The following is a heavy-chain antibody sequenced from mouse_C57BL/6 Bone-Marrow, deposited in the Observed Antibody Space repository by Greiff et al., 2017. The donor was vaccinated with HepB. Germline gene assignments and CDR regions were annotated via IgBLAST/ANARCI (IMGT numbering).Heavy chain of an antibody. CDR3: ARDPIT. V-gene: IGHV3-6*01. J-gene: IGHJ2*01. D-gene: IGHD2-4*01. Sequence: EVQLVESGPGLVKPSQSLSLTCSVTGYSITSGYYWNWIRQFPGNKLEWMGYISYDGSNNYNPSLKNRISITRDTSKNQFFLKLNSVTTEDTATYYCARDPITWGQGTTLTVSS. CDR2: ISYDGSN. CDR1: GYSITSGYY.